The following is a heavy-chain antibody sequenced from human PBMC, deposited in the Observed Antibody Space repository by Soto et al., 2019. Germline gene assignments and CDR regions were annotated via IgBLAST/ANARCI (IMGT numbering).Heavy chain of an antibody. J-gene: IGHJ4*02. Sequence: GESLKISCKGSGYSFTSYWIGWVRQMPGKGLEWMGIIYPGDSDTRYSPSFQGQVTISADKSISTAYLQWSSLKASDTAMYYCARQLGDLYSSSWEDYFDYWGQGTLVTVSS. D-gene: IGHD6-13*01. CDR3: ARQLGDLYSSSWEDYFDY. CDR1: GYSFTSYW. V-gene: IGHV5-51*01. CDR2: IYPGDSDT.